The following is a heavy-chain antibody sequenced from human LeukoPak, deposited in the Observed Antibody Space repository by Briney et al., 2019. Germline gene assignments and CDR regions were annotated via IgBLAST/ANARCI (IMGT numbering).Heavy chain of an antibody. CDR3: ARDAYTSSWYEIRYYMDV. J-gene: IGHJ6*03. D-gene: IGHD6-13*01. Sequence: GGSLRLSCAASGFTFSSYSMNWVRQAPGKGLEWVSSISSSSSYIYYADSVKGRFTISRDNAKNSLYLQMNSLRAEDTAVYFCARDAYTSSWYEIRYYMDVWGKGTTVTVSS. CDR1: GFTFSSYS. V-gene: IGHV3-21*01. CDR2: ISSSSSYI.